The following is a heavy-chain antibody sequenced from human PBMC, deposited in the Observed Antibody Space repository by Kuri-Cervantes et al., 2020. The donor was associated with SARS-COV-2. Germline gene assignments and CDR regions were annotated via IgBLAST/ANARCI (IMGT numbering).Heavy chain of an antibody. J-gene: IGHJ4*02. CDR1: GLTFNNYA. D-gene: IGHD3-10*01. V-gene: IGHV3-23*01. CDR3: AKDKGFGELFFDY. CDR2: ISGDGDRA. Sequence: GGSLRLSCTASGLTFNNYAMRWVRQAPGKGLEWVSGISGDGDRADYADSVKGRFTISRDNSKNMLYLQMNSLRAEDTAVYYCAKDKGFGELFFDYWGQGTLVTVSS.